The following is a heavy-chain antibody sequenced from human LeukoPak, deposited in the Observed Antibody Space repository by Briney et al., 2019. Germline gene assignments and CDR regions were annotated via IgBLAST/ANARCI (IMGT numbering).Heavy chain of an antibody. Sequence: PGGSLRLSCAASGFTFSSYGMHWVRQAPGKGLEWVAVISYDGSNKYYADSVKGRFTISRDNSKNTLYLQMNSLRAEDTALYYASGHGSSSYWGQGTLVAVS. D-gene: IGHD6-13*01. V-gene: IGHV3-30*03. CDR2: ISYDGSNK. CDR3: SGHGSSSY. CDR1: GFTFSSYG. J-gene: IGHJ4*02.